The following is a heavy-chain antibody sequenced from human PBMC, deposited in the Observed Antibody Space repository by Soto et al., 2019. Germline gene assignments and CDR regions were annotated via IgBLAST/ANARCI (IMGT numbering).Heavy chain of an antibody. CDR2: ITSSGGGT. Sequence: GGSLRLSCAASGFTFGNYAMSWVRQAPGKGLEWVSTITSSGGGTYYADSVRGRFSVSRDILRSTMYLQMNNLAAEDSATYYCAKTPVEIYDSSGYSFDHWGRGTMVTVSS. J-gene: IGHJ4*02. CDR1: GFTFGNYA. D-gene: IGHD3-22*01. CDR3: AKTPVEIYDSSGYSFDH. V-gene: IGHV3-23*01.